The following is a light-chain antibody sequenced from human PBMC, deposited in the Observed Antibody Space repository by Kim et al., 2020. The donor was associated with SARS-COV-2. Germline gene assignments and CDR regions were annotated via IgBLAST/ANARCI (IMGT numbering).Light chain of an antibody. CDR2: GAS. V-gene: IGKV3-20*01. J-gene: IGKJ4*01. CDR3: RQYGSSPLT. Sequence: SPGKRATLSCRASHRVSSNYLAWYQQKPGQAPRLLIYGASSRATGIPDRFSGSGSGTDFTLTISRLEPEDFAVFYCRQYGSSPLTFGGGTKVDIK. CDR1: HRVSSNY.